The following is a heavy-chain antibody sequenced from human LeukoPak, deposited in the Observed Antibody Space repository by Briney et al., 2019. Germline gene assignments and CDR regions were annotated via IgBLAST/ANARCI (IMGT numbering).Heavy chain of an antibody. CDR2: VYSSGAT. D-gene: IGHD3-10*01. J-gene: IGHJ4*01. CDR1: DASVTTYS. V-gene: IGHV4-4*07. Sequence: SETLSLTCTVSDASVTTYSWSWLRQPAGKGLEWIGRVYSSGATKYNPSLKSRVTISADTSKNQFSLKLPSVTAADTAVYYCARDHYGSRSYKAYFDYWGHGIQVTVSS. CDR3: ARDHYGSRSYKAYFDY.